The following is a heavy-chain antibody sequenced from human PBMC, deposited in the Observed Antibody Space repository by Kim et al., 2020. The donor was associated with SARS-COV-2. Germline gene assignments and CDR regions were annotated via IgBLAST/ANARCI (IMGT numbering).Heavy chain of an antibody. CDR1: GYTFTSYY. D-gene: IGHD5-18*01. J-gene: IGHJ6*02. CDR2: INPSGGST. Sequence: ASVKVSCKASGYTFTSYYMHWVRQAPGQGLEWMGIINPSGGSTSYAQKFQGRVTMTRDTSTSTVYMELSSLRSEDTAVYYCARVQRGYTRAGVMDVWGQGTTVTVSS. V-gene: IGHV1-46*01. CDR3: ARVQRGYTRAGVMDV.